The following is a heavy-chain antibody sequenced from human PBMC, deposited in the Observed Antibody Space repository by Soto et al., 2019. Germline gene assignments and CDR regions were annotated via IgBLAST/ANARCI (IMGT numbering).Heavy chain of an antibody. CDR1: GYTFTGYG. V-gene: IGHV1-18*01. D-gene: IGHD3-10*01. CDR3: VRDLDGSGSYYTDY. Sequence: QVQLVQSGTEVKKPGASVQVSCKGSGYTFTGYGITWVRQAPGQGLEWMGRIATYDDKTNYAQKLQGRVTMTTDTSTSKAYMELKSLRSDDTAVYYCVRDLDGSGSYYTDYWGQGTLVTVSS. CDR2: IATYDDKT. J-gene: IGHJ4*02.